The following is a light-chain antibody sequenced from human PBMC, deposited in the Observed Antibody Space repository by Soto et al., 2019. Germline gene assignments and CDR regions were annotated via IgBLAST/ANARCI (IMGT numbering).Light chain of an antibody. Sequence: QSALTQPPSASGSPGQSVTISCTGTSSDVGGYNFVSWYQQHPGKAPKLIIYEVNKRPSGVPNRFSGSKSGNTASLTVSGLQAEDEADYYCSSNVGDNNRYVFGPGTQLTVL. V-gene: IGLV2-8*01. CDR3: SSNVGDNNRYV. CDR2: EVN. J-gene: IGLJ7*01. CDR1: SSDVGGYNF.